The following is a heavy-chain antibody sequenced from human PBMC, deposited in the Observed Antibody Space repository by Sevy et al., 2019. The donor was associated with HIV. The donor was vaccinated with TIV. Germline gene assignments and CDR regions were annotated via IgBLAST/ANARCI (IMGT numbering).Heavy chain of an antibody. V-gene: IGHV3-11*04. J-gene: IGHJ4*02. CDR2: ISSSGSTI. D-gene: IGHD3-10*01. Sequence: GGSLRLSCAASGFTFSDYYMSWIRQAPGKGLEWVSYISSSGSTIYYADSVKGRFTISRDNAKNSLYLQMNSLRAEDTAVYYCARDKLLPVMITMVRGALSYYFDYWGQGTLVTVSS. CDR1: GFTFSDYY. CDR3: ARDKLLPVMITMVRGALSYYFDY.